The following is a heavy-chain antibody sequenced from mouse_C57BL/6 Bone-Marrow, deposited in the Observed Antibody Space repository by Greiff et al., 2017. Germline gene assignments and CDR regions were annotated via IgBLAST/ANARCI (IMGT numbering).Heavy chain of an antibody. Sequence: VQLQQPGAELVKPGASVKLSCKASGYTFTSYWMHWVKQRPGRGLEWIGRIDPNGGGTKYNEKFKSKATLTVDKPSSTAYMQRSSLTSEDAAVDYCAREGGYDYDRGLAYWGQGTLVTVSA. CDR3: AREGGYDYDRGLAY. J-gene: IGHJ3*01. CDR1: GYTFTSYW. CDR2: IDPNGGGT. V-gene: IGHV1-72*01. D-gene: IGHD2-4*01.